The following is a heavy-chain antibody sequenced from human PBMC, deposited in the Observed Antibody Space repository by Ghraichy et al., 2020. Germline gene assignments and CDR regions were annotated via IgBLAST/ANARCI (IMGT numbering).Heavy chain of an antibody. Sequence: GESLHISCAVSGLTFSNFAMAWVRQAPGKGLEWVSTISGSGGSIWYADSGKGRFIISRDNSRSTFYLQMNSLRAEDTAVYYCAKGKGSGSYVNWSCNIWGRGTPVTVSP. CDR3: AKGKGSGSYVNWSCNI. CDR1: GLTFSNFA. D-gene: IGHD1-26*01. J-gene: IGHJ2*01. V-gene: IGHV3-23*01. CDR2: ISGSGGSI.